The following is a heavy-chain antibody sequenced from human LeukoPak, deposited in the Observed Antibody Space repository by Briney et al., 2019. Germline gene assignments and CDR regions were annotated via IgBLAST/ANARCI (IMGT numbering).Heavy chain of an antibody. CDR1: GFTFSSYA. Sequence: GGSLRLSCAASGFTFSSYAMSWVRQAPGKGLEWVSAISGRGGRTYYADSVKDRFTISRDNSKNTLYLQMNSLRAEDTAVYYCAKGTQGQLWFEMRYYYYYYMDVWGKGTTVTVSS. J-gene: IGHJ6*03. CDR3: AKGTQGQLWFEMRYYYYYYMDV. CDR2: ISGRGGRT. V-gene: IGHV3-23*01. D-gene: IGHD5-18*01.